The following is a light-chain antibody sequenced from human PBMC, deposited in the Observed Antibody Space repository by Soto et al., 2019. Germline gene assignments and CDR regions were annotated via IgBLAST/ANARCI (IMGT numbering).Light chain of an antibody. Sequence: EIVLTQSPGTLSLSPGERATLSCRASQSVSSSYLAWYQQTPGQAPRLLIYGASSSDTGIPDRFSGSGSGTDFTLTISRLEPEDFAVYYCQQYGSSPPITFGKGTRLVIK. CDR1: QSVSSSY. CDR3: QQYGSSPPIT. J-gene: IGKJ5*01. V-gene: IGKV3-20*01. CDR2: GAS.